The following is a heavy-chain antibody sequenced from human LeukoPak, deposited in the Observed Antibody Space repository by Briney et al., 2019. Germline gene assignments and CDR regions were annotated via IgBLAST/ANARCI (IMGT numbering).Heavy chain of an antibody. CDR2: ISISSSYI. D-gene: IGHD5-18*01. Sequence: GGSLRLSCAASGFTFSSYSMNWVRQAPGKGVEWVLFISISSSYIYYPHSVKSRFTISRANAKNSLYLQINSLRAEDTAVYYCASQYSYGYSPSFDYWGQGTLVTVSS. V-gene: IGHV3-21*01. CDR3: ASQYSYGYSPSFDY. CDR1: GFTFSSYS. J-gene: IGHJ4*02.